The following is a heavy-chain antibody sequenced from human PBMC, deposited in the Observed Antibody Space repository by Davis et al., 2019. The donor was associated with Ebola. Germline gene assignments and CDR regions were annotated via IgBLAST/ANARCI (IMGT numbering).Heavy chain of an antibody. CDR3: ARADRSYYDFWSGYFTYNWFDP. J-gene: IGHJ5*02. Sequence: PGGSLRLSCAASGFTFDDYAMHWVRQAPGKGLEWVSGISWNSGSIGYADSVKGRFTISRDNAKNSLYLQMNSLRAEDTAVYYCARADRSYYDFWSGYFTYNWFDPWGQGTLVTVSS. D-gene: IGHD3-3*01. V-gene: IGHV3-9*01. CDR1: GFTFDDYA. CDR2: ISWNSGSI.